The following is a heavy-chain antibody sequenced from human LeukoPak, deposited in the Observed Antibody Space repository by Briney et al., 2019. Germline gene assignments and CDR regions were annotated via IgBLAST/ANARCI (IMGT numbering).Heavy chain of an antibody. D-gene: IGHD2-2*01. CDR1: GGTFSSYA. V-gene: IGHV1-69*13. Sequence: GASVKVSCKASGGTFSSYAISWVRPAPGQGLEWMGGIIPIFGTANYAQKFQGRVTITADESTSTAYMELSSLRSEDTAVYYCARVGPVCTSCYGDYWGQGTLVTVSS. CDR2: IIPIFGTA. J-gene: IGHJ4*02. CDR3: ARVGPVCTSCYGDY.